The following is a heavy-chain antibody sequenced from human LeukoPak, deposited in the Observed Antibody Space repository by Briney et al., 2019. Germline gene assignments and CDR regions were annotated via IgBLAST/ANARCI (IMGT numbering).Heavy chain of an antibody. D-gene: IGHD3-3*01. CDR2: IYYSGST. J-gene: IGHJ4*02. V-gene: IGHV4-59*12. CDR3: ARDIGITIFGVVISSYFDY. Sequence: SETLSLTCTVSGGSISSYYWSWIRQPPGKGLEWIGYIYYSGSTNYNPSLKSRVTISVDTSKNQFSLKLSSVTAADTAVYYCARDIGITIFGVVISSYFDYWGQGTLVTVSS. CDR1: GGSISSYY.